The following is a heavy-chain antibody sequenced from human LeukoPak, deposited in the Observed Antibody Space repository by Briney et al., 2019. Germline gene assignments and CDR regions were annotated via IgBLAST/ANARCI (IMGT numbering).Heavy chain of an antibody. J-gene: IGHJ4*02. D-gene: IGHD4-17*01. V-gene: IGHV3-48*02. CDR1: GFTFSSHG. CDR3: ARDRNPYADYSGNDH. CDR2: ISRSSSTI. Sequence: PGGSLRLSCAASGFTFSSHGMNWVRQAPGKGLEWLSYISRSSSTIYYADSVKGRFTISRDNAKNSLYLQMNSLRDEDTAVYYCARDRNPYADYSGNDHWGQGTLVTVSS.